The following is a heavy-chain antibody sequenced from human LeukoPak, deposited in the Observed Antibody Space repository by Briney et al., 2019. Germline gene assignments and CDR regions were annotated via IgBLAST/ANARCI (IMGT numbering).Heavy chain of an antibody. D-gene: IGHD2-2*01. CDR3: ARDIVAAAANYYYMDV. CDR1: GYTFTGYY. V-gene: IGHV1-69*13. CDR2: IIPIFGTA. J-gene: IGHJ6*03. Sequence: GASVKVSCKASGYTFTGYYMHWVRQAPGQGLEWMGWIIPIFGTANYAQKFQGRVTITADESTSTAYMELSSLRSEDTAVYYCARDIVAAAANYYYMDVWGKGTTVTVSS.